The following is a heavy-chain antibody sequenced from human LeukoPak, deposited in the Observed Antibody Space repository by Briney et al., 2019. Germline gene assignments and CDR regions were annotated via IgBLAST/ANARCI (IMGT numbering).Heavy chain of an antibody. CDR1: GGTFSSYT. J-gene: IGHJ2*01. CDR2: IIPILGVA. Sequence: ASVKVSCKASGGTFSSYTISWVRQAPGQGREWMGRIIPILGVANYAQKFQGRVTITADKSTSTAYMELSSLRSADTAVYYCAREYYDFWSAPYGKYWYFDLWGRGPLVTVSS. D-gene: IGHD3-3*01. V-gene: IGHV1-69*04. CDR3: AREYYDFWSAPYGKYWYFDL.